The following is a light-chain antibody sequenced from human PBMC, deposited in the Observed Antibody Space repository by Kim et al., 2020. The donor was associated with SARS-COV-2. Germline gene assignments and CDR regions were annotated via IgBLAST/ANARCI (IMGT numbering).Light chain of an antibody. J-gene: IGKJ2*01. CDR1: RIINSD. CDR2: DAT. Sequence: SVGDRCTINCSASRIINSDLTWYQLKPGKAPKLLIYDATTLQTGVPSRFSGGGSGTEFTLTISSLQPDDFATYYCQHYSRSFRYTFGQGTKLEI. V-gene: IGKV1-5*01. CDR3: QHYSRSFRYT.